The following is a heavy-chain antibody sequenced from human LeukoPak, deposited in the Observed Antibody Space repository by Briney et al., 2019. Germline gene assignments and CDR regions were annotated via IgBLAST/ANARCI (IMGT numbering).Heavy chain of an antibody. D-gene: IGHD3-22*01. Sequence: PSETLSLTCTVSGGSISNYYWNWIRQPPGKGLEWIGRIYTSGSTNYNPSLKSRVTMSVDTSKNQFSLKLSSVTAADTAVYYCARDHGSWYYDSSGYYPDAFDIWGQGTMVTVSS. CDR2: IYTSGST. CDR3: ARDHGSWYYDSSGYYPDAFDI. V-gene: IGHV4-4*07. CDR1: GGSISNYY. J-gene: IGHJ3*02.